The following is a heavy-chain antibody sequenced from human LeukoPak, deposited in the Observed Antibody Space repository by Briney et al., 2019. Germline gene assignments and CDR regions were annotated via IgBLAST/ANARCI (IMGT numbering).Heavy chain of an antibody. CDR2: MNPNSGNT. J-gene: IGHJ4*02. CDR3: GRVEYSGSYPDY. CDR1: GYTFTSYD. Sequence: ASVKVSCKASGYTFTSYDINWVRQATGQGLEWMGWMNPNSGNTGYAQKFQGRVTMTRNTSISTAYMELSSLRSEDTAVYYCGRVEYSGSYPDYWGQGTLVTVSS. D-gene: IGHD1-26*01. V-gene: IGHV1-8*01.